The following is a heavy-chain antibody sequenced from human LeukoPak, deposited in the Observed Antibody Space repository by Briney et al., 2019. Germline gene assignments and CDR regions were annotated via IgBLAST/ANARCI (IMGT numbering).Heavy chain of an antibody. CDR3: ARDQRYYGSGSSHGFDV. CDR1: GGSISSSSYY. D-gene: IGHD3-10*01. V-gene: IGHV4-39*02. Sequence: SETLSLTCTVSGGSISSSSYYWGWIRQPPGKGLEWIGSIYYSGSTYYNPSLKSRVTISVDTSKNQFSLNLSSVTAADTAVYYCARDQRYYGSGSSHGFDVWGQGTMVTVSS. CDR2: IYYSGST. J-gene: IGHJ3*01.